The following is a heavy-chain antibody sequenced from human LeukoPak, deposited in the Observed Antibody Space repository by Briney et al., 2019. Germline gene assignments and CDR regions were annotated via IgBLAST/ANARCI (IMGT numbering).Heavy chain of an antibody. V-gene: IGHV4-39*01. D-gene: IGHD3-3*01. CDR3: ARRIEGGYDFWSGYSQSNWFDP. Sequence: PSETLSLTCIVSGGSISSSSYYWGWIRQPPGKGLEWIGSIYYSGSTYYNPSLKSRVTISVDTSKNQFSLKLSSVTAADAAVYYCARRIEGGYDFWSGYSQSNWFDPWGQGTLVTVSS. CDR1: GGSISSSSYY. J-gene: IGHJ5*02. CDR2: IYYSGST.